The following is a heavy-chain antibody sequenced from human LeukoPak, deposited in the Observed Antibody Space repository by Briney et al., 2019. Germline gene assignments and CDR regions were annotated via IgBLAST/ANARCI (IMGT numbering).Heavy chain of an antibody. Sequence: SETLSLTCAVSGGSFSGYYWSWIRQPPGKGLEWIGEINHSGSTNYIPSLKSRVTISLDTSNNQFSLKLTSVTAADTAVYYCARAPDVTEYYFDSWGQGTLVTVSS. D-gene: IGHD1-14*01. CDR2: INHSGST. CDR1: GGSFSGYY. V-gene: IGHV4-34*01. J-gene: IGHJ4*02. CDR3: ARAPDVTEYYFDS.